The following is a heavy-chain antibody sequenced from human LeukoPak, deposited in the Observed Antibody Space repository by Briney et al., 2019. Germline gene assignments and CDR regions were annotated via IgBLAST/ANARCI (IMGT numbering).Heavy chain of an antibody. D-gene: IGHD6-13*01. CDR3: ARSPVYSSSWYSFDP. J-gene: IGHJ5*02. Sequence: SETLSLTCTVSGGSISSHYWSWIRQPPGKGLEWIGYIYYSGSTNYNPSLKSRVTISVDTSQNQFSLKLSSVTAADTAVYYCARSPVYSSSWYSFDPWGQGTLVTVSS. CDR1: GGSISSHY. CDR2: IYYSGST. V-gene: IGHV4-59*11.